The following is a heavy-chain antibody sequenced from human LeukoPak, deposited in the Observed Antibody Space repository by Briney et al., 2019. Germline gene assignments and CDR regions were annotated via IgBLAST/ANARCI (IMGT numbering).Heavy chain of an antibody. J-gene: IGHJ4*02. V-gene: IGHV3-30*18. D-gene: IGHD3-10*01. CDR1: GFTFSTFG. CDR3: AKDPYYYGSGSYLDF. Sequence: GGSLRLSCVPSGFTFSTFGMHWVRQAPGKGLEWLTVISYDGSNKYYAESVEGRFAISRDNSNNMLFLQMTSLRPEDTAGYYCAKDPYYYGSGSYLDFWGQGTLVTVSS. CDR2: ISYDGSNK.